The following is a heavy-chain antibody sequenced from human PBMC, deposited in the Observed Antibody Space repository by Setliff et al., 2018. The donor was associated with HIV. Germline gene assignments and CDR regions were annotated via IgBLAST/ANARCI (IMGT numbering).Heavy chain of an antibody. D-gene: IGHD3-22*01. CDR1: GLTLSNSA. J-gene: IGHJ3*01. CDR3: AKLDYYDYSGSWARKVAIDF. Sequence: HPGGSLSLSCAASGLTLSNSAMTWVRQKPGRGLEWVSLIQSGGIIYYADSVKGRFAISRDNSNDTLSLQMSSLRAEDTALYYCAKLDYYDYSGSWARKVAIDFWGRGTMVTVSS. CDR2: IQSGGII. V-gene: IGHV3-23*01.